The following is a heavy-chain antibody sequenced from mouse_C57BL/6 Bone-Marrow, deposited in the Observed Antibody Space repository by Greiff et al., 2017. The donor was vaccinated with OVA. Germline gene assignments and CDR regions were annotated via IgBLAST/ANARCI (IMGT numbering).Heavy chain of an antibody. Sequence: EVKLQESGPGMVKPSQSLSLTCTVTGYSITSGYDWHWIRHFPGNKLEWMGYISYSGSTNYNPSLKSRISITHDTSKNHFFLKLNSVTTEDTATYYCARGDYYGSRDYAMDYWGQGTSVTVSS. CDR3: ARGDYYGSRDYAMDY. CDR1: GYSITSGYD. V-gene: IGHV3-1*01. CDR2: ISYSGST. J-gene: IGHJ4*01. D-gene: IGHD1-1*01.